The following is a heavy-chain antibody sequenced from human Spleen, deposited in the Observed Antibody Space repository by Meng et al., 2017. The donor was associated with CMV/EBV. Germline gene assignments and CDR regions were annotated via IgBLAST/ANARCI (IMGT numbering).Heavy chain of an antibody. V-gene: IGHV3-11*01. CDR2: IDFTGVST. J-gene: IGHJ5*02. Sequence: GESLKISCAVSGFDSGDRDMTWVRQAPGKGLEWISHIDFTGVSTHYADSVRGRFTISRDNDKKILYLQMNNLRGEDTAVYYCAREGGRSWYSNWFDPWGQGTLVTVSS. CDR3: AREGGRSWYSNWFDP. D-gene: IGHD6-13*01. CDR1: GFDSGDRD.